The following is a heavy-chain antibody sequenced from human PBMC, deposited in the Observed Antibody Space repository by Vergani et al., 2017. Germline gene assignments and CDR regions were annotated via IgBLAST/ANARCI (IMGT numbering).Heavy chain of an antibody. V-gene: IGHV1-69*05. Sequence: QVQLVQSGAEVKKPGSSVKVSCKASGGTFSSYAISWVRQAPGQGLEWMGRIIPSFGTANYAQKFQGRVTMTTDTSTSTAYMELRSLRSDDTAVYYCARDKGPYSSGWNGCDYWGQGTLVTVSS. D-gene: IGHD6-19*01. CDR3: ARDKGPYSSGWNGCDY. CDR2: IIPSFGTA. J-gene: IGHJ4*02. CDR1: GGTFSSYA.